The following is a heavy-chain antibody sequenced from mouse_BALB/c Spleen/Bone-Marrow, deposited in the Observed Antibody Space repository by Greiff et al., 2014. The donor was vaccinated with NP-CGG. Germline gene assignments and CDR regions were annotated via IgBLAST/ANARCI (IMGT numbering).Heavy chain of an antibody. CDR3: AAITTVVARYAMDY. CDR1: GFTFSSFG. D-gene: IGHD1-1*01. Sequence: EVMLVESGGGLVQPGGSRKLSCAASGFTFSSFGMHWARQAPENGLEWVAYISSGSSTIYYADTVKGRFTISRDNPKNTLFLQMTSLRSEDTAMYYCAAITTVVARYAMDYWGQGTSVTVSS. V-gene: IGHV5-17*02. CDR2: ISSGSSTI. J-gene: IGHJ4*01.